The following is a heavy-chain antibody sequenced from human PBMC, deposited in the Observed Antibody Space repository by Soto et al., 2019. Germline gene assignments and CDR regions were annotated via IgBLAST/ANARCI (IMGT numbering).Heavy chain of an antibody. J-gene: IGHJ6*02. CDR1: GGSISSYY. D-gene: IGHD3-9*01. Sequence: PSETLSLTCTVSGGSISSYYWSWIRQPPGKGLEWIGYIYYSGSTNYNPSLKSRVTISVDTSKNQFSLKLSSVTAADTAVYYCARDYSILTGYGMDVWGQGTTVT. CDR3: ARDYSILTGYGMDV. CDR2: IYYSGST. V-gene: IGHV4-59*01.